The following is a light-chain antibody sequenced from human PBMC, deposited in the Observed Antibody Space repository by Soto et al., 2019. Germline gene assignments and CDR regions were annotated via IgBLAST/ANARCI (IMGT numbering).Light chain of an antibody. CDR1: QTVRDN. V-gene: IGKV3D-15*01. CDR2: GAA. J-gene: IGKJ4*01. CDR3: QQYNNWPLT. Sequence: EVVMTQSPATLSVSPGERATLSCRASQTVRDNVGWYQQKPGQPPRLLIYGAATRATGIPARFSGSGSGTEFTLTISSLQSEDFAVYYCQQYNNWPLTFGGGTKVDIK.